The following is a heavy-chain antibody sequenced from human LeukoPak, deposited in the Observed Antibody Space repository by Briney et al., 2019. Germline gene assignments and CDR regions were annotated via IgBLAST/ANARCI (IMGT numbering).Heavy chain of an antibody. CDR1: GFIFNNYG. Sequence: GGPLRLSCAASGFIFNNYGLIWVRQAPGKRLEWVSAISNDGGGTNYADFVKGRFTISRDNSKNTLFLQMNSLRAEDTALYYCAKGSSGYFVDLWGQGTLVTVSS. J-gene: IGHJ5*02. V-gene: IGHV3-23*01. CDR2: ISNDGGGT. CDR3: AKGSSGYFVDL. D-gene: IGHD3-22*01.